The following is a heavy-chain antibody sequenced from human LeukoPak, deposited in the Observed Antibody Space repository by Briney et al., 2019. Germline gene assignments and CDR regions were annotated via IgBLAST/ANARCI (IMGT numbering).Heavy chain of an antibody. Sequence: SVKVSCKASGYTFSDFFLNWVRQAPGQGLEWMGGIIPIFGTANYAQKFQGRVTITADKSTSTAYMELSSLRSEDTAVYYCARGGITGTPFSYWGQGTLVTVSS. J-gene: IGHJ4*02. V-gene: IGHV1-69*06. CDR1: GYTFSDFF. D-gene: IGHD1-20*01. CDR3: ARGGITGTPFSY. CDR2: IIPIFGTA.